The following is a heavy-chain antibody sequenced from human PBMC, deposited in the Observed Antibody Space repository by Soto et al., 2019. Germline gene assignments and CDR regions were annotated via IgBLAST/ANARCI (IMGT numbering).Heavy chain of an antibody. J-gene: IGHJ5*02. CDR1: GYSFTIYW. CDR2: IYPGDSDT. D-gene: IGHD6-19*01. V-gene: IGHV5-51*01. Sequence: GESLKISCKCSGYSFTIYWIAWVRQMPGKGLECMGIIYPGDSDTRYSPSFEGQVTISADKSINTAYLQWSSLKASDSAMYYCARTFDTSGWYDHWGQGTLVTVSS. CDR3: ARTFDTSGWYDH.